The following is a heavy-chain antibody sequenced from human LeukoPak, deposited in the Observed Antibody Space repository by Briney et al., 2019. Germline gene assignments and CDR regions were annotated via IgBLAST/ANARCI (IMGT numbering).Heavy chain of an antibody. D-gene: IGHD3-10*01. V-gene: IGHV4-4*02. CDR1: GGSISSSNW. J-gene: IGHJ6*02. Sequence: NPSETLSLTCAVSGGSISSSNWWSWVRQRPGKGLEWIGEIYHSGSTNYNPSLKSRVTISVDKSKNQFSLKLSSVTAADTAVYYCARSYYGSGSSRLSYYYYGMDVWGQGTTVTVSS. CDR2: IYHSGST. CDR3: ARSYYGSGSSRLSYYYYGMDV.